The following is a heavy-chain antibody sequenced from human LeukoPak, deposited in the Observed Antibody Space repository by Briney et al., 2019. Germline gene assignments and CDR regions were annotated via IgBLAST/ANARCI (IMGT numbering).Heavy chain of an antibody. J-gene: IGHJ5*02. V-gene: IGHV3-30*02. CDR1: GFTFTSYG. Sequence: GGSLRLSCTASGFTFTSYGMHWVRQAPGKGLEWVAFILSDGNKFYADSLKGRFTVSRDNSRNNVYLQMNSLRIEDTAVYHCARDTGDYYDSSGHYYAGWFDPWGQGTLVTVSS. CDR3: ARDTGDYYDSSGHYYAGWFDP. D-gene: IGHD3-22*01. CDR2: ILSDGNK.